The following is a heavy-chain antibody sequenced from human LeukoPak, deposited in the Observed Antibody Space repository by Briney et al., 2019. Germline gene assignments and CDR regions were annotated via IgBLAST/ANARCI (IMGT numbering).Heavy chain of an antibody. V-gene: IGHV5-51*01. Sequence: GESLKISCKGSGYSFTSYWIGWVRQMPGKGLERMGIIYPGDSDTRYSPSFQGRVTISADKSISTAYLQWSSLKASDTAMYYCARHGPEMATKSGIDYWGQGTLVTVSS. D-gene: IGHD5-24*01. CDR3: ARHGPEMATKSGIDY. CDR1: GYSFTSYW. J-gene: IGHJ4*02. CDR2: IYPGDSDT.